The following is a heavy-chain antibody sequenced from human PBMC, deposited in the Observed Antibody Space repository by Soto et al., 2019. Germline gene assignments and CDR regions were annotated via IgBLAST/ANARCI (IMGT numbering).Heavy chain of an antibody. CDR2: ISGSGGST. J-gene: IGHJ5*02. V-gene: IGHV3-23*01. Sequence: GGSLRLSXAASGFMFSSYAMGWVRQAPGKGLEWVADISGSGGSTFYADSVKGRFTFSRDNSKNTLYLQMNSLRAEDTAVYYCAKIPSVVAGGPGWFDPWGQGTLVTVSS. CDR1: GFMFSSYA. CDR3: AKIPSVVAGGPGWFDP. D-gene: IGHD6-19*01.